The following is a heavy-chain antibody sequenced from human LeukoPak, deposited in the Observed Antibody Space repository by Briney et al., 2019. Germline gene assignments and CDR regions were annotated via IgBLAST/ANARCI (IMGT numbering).Heavy chain of an antibody. CDR1: GGSISSSSYY. CDR3: ARLRVRRRGYNWFDP. V-gene: IGHV4-39*07. J-gene: IGHJ5*02. Sequence: SETLSLTCTVSGGSISSSSYYWGWIRQPPGKGLEWIGSIYYSGSTYYNPSLKSRVTISVDTSKNQFSLKLSSVTAADTAVYYCARLRVRRRGYNWFDPWGQGTLVTVSS. CDR2: IYYSGST. D-gene: IGHD3-10*01.